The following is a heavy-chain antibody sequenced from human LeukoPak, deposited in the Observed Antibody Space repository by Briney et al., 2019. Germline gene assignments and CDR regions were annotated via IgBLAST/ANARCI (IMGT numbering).Heavy chain of an antibody. V-gene: IGHV1-2*02. CDR1: GYTFTGYY. Sequence: ASVKVSCKASGYTFTGYYMHWVRQAPGQGLEWMGWINPNSGGTNYAQKLQGRVTMTRDTSISTAYMELSRLRSDDTAVYYCARDKGYCSSTSCLVLDYWGQGTLVTVSS. D-gene: IGHD2-2*01. CDR3: ARDKGYCSSTSCLVLDY. CDR2: INPNSGGT. J-gene: IGHJ4*02.